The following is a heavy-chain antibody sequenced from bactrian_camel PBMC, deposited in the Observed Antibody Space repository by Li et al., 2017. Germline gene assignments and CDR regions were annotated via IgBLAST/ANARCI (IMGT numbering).Heavy chain of an antibody. CDR3: AAEGDYSDIDVGADFGY. D-gene: IGHD4*01. CDR1: GFTFSSAA. J-gene: IGHJ6*01. CDR2: ISTSGASI. V-gene: IGHV3S40*01. Sequence: DVQLVESGGNLVQPGGSLRLSCAASGFTFSSAAMNWIRQAPGKGLEWVSAISTSGASIQYANSVRGRFTISRDSAKNTVYLQMNSLKTEDTAVYYCAAEGDYSDIDVGADFGYWGQGTQVTVS.